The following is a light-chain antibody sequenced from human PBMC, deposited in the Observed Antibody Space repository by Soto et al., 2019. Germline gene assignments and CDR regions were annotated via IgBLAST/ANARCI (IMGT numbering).Light chain of an antibody. CDR3: QQYGGSPIT. CDR1: QSVTTR. Sequence: EIVFTQSPGTLSLSPGERVTLSCRASQSVTTRLAWYQHKPGQAPRLLMSGASSRASGVPVRFSGSGSGTDFTLTISRLEPEDFALYYCQQYGGSPITFGLGTRLEIK. CDR2: GAS. V-gene: IGKV3-20*01. J-gene: IGKJ5*01.